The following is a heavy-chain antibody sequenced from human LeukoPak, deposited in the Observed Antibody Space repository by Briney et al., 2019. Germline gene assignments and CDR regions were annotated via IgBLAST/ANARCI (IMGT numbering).Heavy chain of an antibody. V-gene: IGHV4-39*07. CDR1: GGSISSSSYY. Sequence: SETLSLTCTVSGGSISSSSYYWGWIRQPPGKGLEWIGSIYYSGSTYYNPSLKSRVTISVDKSKNQFSLKLSSVTAADTAVYYCAREGSDYVWGSYTYWGQGTLVTVSS. D-gene: IGHD3-16*01. J-gene: IGHJ4*02. CDR3: AREGSDYVWGSYTY. CDR2: IYYSGST.